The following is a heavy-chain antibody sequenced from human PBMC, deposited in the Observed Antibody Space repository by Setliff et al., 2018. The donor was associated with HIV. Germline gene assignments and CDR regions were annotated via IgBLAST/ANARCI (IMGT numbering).Heavy chain of an antibody. CDR3: VKAIDRTGLHFDY. D-gene: IGHD1-1*01. CDR1: GFDFSLFV. Sequence: GGSLRLSCVASGFDFSLFVIHWVHLSPGKGLEWVAYAPNIGSEKFYADSVKGRFTVSRDNSRNTLYLQLTSLRVEDTAIYYCVKAIDRTGLHFDYWGQGTLVTVSS. CDR2: APNIGSEK. V-gene: IGHV3-30*02. J-gene: IGHJ4*02.